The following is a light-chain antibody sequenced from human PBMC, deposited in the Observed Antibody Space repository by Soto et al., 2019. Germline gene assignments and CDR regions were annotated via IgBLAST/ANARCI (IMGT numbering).Light chain of an antibody. CDR3: QHYNRGKC. V-gene: IGKV1-5*03. CDR2: KAS. J-gene: IGKJ2*03. Sequence: DIQMTQSPSTLSASVGDRVTITCRASQSSSPWLAWYQQKPGQAPKLLIQKASSLESGDPSRFSGNGSGTEFTPTISGLQPDDFATYYCQHYNRGKCFGPGTRLEIK. CDR1: QSSSPW.